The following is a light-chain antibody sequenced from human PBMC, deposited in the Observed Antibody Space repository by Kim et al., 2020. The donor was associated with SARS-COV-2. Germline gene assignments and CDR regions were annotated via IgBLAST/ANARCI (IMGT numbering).Light chain of an antibody. V-gene: IGKV1-27*01. CDR3: QKYNSAPRT. CDR2: AAS. CDR1: QGISNY. Sequence: ASVGDRGTITCRASQGISNYLAWYQQKPGKVPKVLIYAASTLQSGVPSRFSGSGSGTDFTLTISSLQPEDVATYYCQKYNSAPRTFGQGTKVDIK. J-gene: IGKJ1*01.